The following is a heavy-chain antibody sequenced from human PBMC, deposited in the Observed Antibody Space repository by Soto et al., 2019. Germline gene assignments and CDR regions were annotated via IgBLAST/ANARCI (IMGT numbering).Heavy chain of an antibody. J-gene: IGHJ5*02. CDR2: SSWDGGST. D-gene: IGHD2-15*01. CDR3: AKDVCSGGSCYWFDP. CDR1: GFTFDDYA. Sequence: EVQLVESGGVVVQPGGSLRLSCAASGFTFDDYAMHWVRQAPGKGLEWVSLSSWDGGSTYYADSVKGRFTISRDNSKNSLYLQMNSLRAEDTALYYCAKDVCSGGSCYWFDPWGQGTLVTVSS. V-gene: IGHV3-43D*04.